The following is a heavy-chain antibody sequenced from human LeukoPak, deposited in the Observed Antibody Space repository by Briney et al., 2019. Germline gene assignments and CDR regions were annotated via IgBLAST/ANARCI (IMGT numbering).Heavy chain of an antibody. V-gene: IGHV3-30-3*01. CDR1: GFTFSSYA. CDR3: AKDLNDY. J-gene: IGHJ4*02. Sequence: GGSLRLSCAASGFTFSSYAMHWVRQAPGKGLEWVAVISYDGSNKYYADSVKGRFTISRDNSKNTLYLQMNSLRAEDTAVYYCAKDLNDYWGQGTLVTVSS. CDR2: ISYDGSNK.